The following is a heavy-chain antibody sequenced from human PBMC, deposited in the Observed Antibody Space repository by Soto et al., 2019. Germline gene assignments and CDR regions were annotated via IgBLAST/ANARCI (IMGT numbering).Heavy chain of an antibody. CDR2: IYPGDSDT. CDR3: ARNRLRQYYYGMDV. CDR1: GYSFTNYW. D-gene: IGHD3-10*01. J-gene: IGHJ6*02. V-gene: IGHV5-51*01. Sequence: LKISCQGSGYSFTNYWIAWVRQMPGKGLEWVGVIYPGDSDTRYSPSFRGQVTISADKSISHVYLQWSSLKASDTAMYYCARNRLRQYYYGMDVWGQGTTVTVSS.